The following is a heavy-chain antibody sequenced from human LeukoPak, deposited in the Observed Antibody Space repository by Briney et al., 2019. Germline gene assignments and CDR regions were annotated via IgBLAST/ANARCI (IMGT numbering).Heavy chain of an antibody. CDR2: IYYSGST. J-gene: IGHJ4*02. CDR3: ARRGPPDY. V-gene: IGHV4-39*01. CDR1: GGSISSSSYY. Sequence: SETLSLTCTVPGGSISSSSYYWGWIRQPPGKGLEWIGSIYYSGSTYYNPSLKSRVTISVDTSKNQFSLKLSSVTAADTAVYYCARRGPPDYWGQGTLVTVSS.